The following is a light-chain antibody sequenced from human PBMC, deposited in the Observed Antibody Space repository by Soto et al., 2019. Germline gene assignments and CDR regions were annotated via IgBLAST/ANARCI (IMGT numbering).Light chain of an antibody. Sequence: HSVLTQPASVSGSPGQSITIACTGTSNDVGDYKYVSWYQHHPGKAPKLLIFEVNNRPSGVSYRFSGSKFGNTASLTISGLQAEDEADYFCTSYATYSTLVFGGGTKVTVL. V-gene: IGLV2-14*01. CDR3: TSYATYSTLV. CDR2: EVN. CDR1: SNDVGDYKY. J-gene: IGLJ2*01.